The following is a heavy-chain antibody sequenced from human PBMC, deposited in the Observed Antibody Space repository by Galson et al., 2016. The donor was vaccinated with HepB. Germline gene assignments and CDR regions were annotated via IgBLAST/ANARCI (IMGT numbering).Heavy chain of an antibody. CDR1: GDSISTSF. D-gene: IGHD5-18*01. Sequence: SETLSLTCTVSGDSISTSFWTWIRQSPGKGLEWIGYIHYTGTTNYNPSLKARLTISLETSKNQFSLKLTSVTAADPALYYCARATPPGFIYGSVFDAWGQGTLVTVSS. V-gene: IGHV4-59*01. CDR2: IHYTGTT. J-gene: IGHJ4*02. CDR3: ARATPPGFIYGSVFDA.